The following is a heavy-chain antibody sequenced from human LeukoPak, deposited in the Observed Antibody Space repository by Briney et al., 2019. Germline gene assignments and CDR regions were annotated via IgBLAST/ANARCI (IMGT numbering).Heavy chain of an antibody. Sequence: ASVTVSCTASGYTFTSYGISWVRQAPGQGLEWMGWISAYNGNTNYAQKLQGRVTMTTDTSTSTAYMELRSLRSDDTAVYYCARAYCSGGSCYPPGMDVWGQGTTVTVSS. CDR1: GYTFTSYG. V-gene: IGHV1-18*01. CDR2: ISAYNGNT. CDR3: ARAYCSGGSCYPPGMDV. D-gene: IGHD2-15*01. J-gene: IGHJ6*02.